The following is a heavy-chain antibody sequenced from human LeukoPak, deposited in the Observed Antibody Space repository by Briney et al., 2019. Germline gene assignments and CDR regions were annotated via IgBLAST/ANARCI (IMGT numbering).Heavy chain of an antibody. V-gene: IGHV3-48*01. CDR2: ISSSSSTI. CDR1: GFTFSSYS. CDR3: ARVVTAPTGYYFDY. D-gene: IGHD2-21*02. Sequence: PGGSLRLSCAASGFTFSSYSMNWVRQAPGKGLEWVSYISSSSSTIYYADSVKGRFTISRDNAKNSLYLQMNSLRAEDTAVYYCARVVTAPTGYYFDYWGQGTLVTVSS. J-gene: IGHJ4*02.